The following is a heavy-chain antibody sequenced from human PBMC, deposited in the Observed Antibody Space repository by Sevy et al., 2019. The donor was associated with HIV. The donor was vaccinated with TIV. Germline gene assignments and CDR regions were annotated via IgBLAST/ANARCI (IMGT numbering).Heavy chain of an antibody. Sequence: GGSLRLSCAASGFTFSSYAMHWVRQAPGKGLEWVAVISYDGSNKYYADSVKGRFTISRDNSKNTLYLQMSSLRAEDTAVYYCARDPGYDFWSSRSWFDPRGQGTLVTVSS. CDR1: GFTFSSYA. V-gene: IGHV3-30-3*01. J-gene: IGHJ5*02. CDR2: ISYDGSNK. CDR3: ARDPGYDFWSSRSWFDP. D-gene: IGHD3-3*01.